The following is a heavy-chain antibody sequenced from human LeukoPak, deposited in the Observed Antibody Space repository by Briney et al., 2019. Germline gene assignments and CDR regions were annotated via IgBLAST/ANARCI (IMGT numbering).Heavy chain of an antibody. J-gene: IGHJ4*02. CDR1: GFTFSSYV. V-gene: IGHV3-23*01. CDR2: ISATGGST. Sequence: GGSLRLSCAASGFTFSSYVMSWVRQALGKGLEWVSTISATGGSTFYADSVKGRFTISRDNSKDTLYLQINSLRAEDTAVYFCAKVQTTVVSPPDSWGQGTLVTVSS. D-gene: IGHD4-23*01. CDR3: AKVQTTVVSPPDS.